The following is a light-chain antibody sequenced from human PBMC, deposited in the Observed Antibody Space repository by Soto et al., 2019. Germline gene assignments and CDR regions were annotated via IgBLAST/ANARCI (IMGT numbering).Light chain of an antibody. CDR3: HQYKTYWT. CDR1: QSVSSN. V-gene: IGKV3-15*01. Sequence: EIVMTQSPATLSVSPGERATLSCRASQSVSSNLAWYQQKAGQAPRLLIYGASTRATGIPARFSGSGSGTEFTLTISSLQPDDFATYYCHQYKTYWTFGHGTKVDIK. J-gene: IGKJ1*01. CDR2: GAS.